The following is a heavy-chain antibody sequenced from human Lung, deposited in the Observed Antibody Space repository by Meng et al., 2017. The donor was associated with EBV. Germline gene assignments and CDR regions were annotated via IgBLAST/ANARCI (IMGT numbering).Heavy chain of an antibody. V-gene: IGHV4-31*03. CDR1: GGSVDSGAYY. Sequence: QRQLQESGPGLVKPSHTLSLTCTVSGGSVDSGAYYWSWIRQRPGKGLEWIGYIYYSGSTFYTPSLKSRATLSVDTSKNQFSLKLNSVTAADTAVYYCARLRLVWMFDYWGQGALVTVSS. CDR2: IYYSGST. D-gene: IGHD6-19*01. CDR3: ARLRLVWMFDY. J-gene: IGHJ4*02.